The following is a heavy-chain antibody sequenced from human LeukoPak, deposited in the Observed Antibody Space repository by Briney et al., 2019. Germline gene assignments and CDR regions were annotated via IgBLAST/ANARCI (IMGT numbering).Heavy chain of an antibody. D-gene: IGHD1-26*01. Sequence: GGSLRLSCAASGVTFSSYTTNSVRQTPRKGLEWVSSISITSSYIYYADSVKGRFTISRDNAKNSLYLQMNSVRGEDTAVYYCARDGGMGEYYYYYYMDVWGKGTRVTVS. CDR2: ISITSSYI. CDR1: GVTFSSYT. V-gene: IGHV3-21*01. CDR3: ARDGGMGEYYYYYYMDV. J-gene: IGHJ6*03.